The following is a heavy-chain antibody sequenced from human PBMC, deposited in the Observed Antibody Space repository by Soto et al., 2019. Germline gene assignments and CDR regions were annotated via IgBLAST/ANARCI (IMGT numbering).Heavy chain of an antibody. Sequence: QVQLVQSGAEVKKPGSSVKVSCKASGGTFSSYAIGWVRQAPGQGLEWMGGIIPIFGTANYAQKFQGRVTITADESTSTAYMELSSLRSEDTAVYYCARGRSYYYDSSGYEFDYWGQGTLVTVSS. CDR3: ARGRSYYYDSSGYEFDY. V-gene: IGHV1-69*12. CDR2: IIPIFGTA. CDR1: GGTFSSYA. J-gene: IGHJ4*02. D-gene: IGHD3-22*01.